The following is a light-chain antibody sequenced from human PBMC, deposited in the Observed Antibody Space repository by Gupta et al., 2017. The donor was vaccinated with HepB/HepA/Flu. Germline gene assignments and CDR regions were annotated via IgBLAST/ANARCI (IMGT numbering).Light chain of an antibody. CDR2: AAS. J-gene: IGKJ3*01. CDR3: QQIYSTPLT. Sequence: DLQMTQSPSSLSASVGDSVTISWRARQISSSYLDWYQQKPGKAPKLLIYAASSMHSGVPERFSGSGSGTDFTLTISSLEPEDFATYYCQQIYSTPLTFGHGTKVDIK. CDR1: QISSSY. V-gene: IGKV1-39*01.